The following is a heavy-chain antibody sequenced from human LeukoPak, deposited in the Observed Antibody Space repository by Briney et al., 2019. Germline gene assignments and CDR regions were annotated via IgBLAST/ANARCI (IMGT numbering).Heavy chain of an antibody. CDR1: GFTFSNYW. J-gene: IGHJ5*01. CDR3: ARLKDAVTIFDC. V-gene: IGHV3-7*01. Sequence: GVSLRLSCIASGFTFSNYWMSWVRQAPGKGLEWVASIKEDGSDKYYVDSVKGRFTISRDNTKNSLFVQMSSLRAEDTAVYYCARLKDAVTIFDCWGQGILVTVSS. D-gene: IGHD4-17*01. CDR2: IKEDGSDK.